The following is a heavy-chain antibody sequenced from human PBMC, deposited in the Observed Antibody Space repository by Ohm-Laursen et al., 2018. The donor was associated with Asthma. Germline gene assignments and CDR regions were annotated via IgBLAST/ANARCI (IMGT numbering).Heavy chain of an antibody. V-gene: IGHV3-11*06. Sequence: SLRLSCTASGFTFSDYYMNWIRQAPGKGLEWVSYISSSSSYTNYADSVKGRFTISRDNSKNTLYMQMNSLRAEDTAVYYCARRDFSGGDPSAAFDIWGQGTMVTVSS. CDR3: ARRDFSGGDPSAAFDI. CDR2: ISSSSSYT. CDR1: GFTFSDYY. D-gene: IGHD2-21*02. J-gene: IGHJ3*02.